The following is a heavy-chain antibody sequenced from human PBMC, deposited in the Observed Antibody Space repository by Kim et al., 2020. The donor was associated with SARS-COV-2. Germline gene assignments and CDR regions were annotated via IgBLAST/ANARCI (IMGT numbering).Heavy chain of an antibody. Sequence: GGSLRLSCAASGFTFNSYAMSWVRQAPGKGLEWVSTISGSGGSTYYADSVKGRFTISRDNSKKTLNFKNTLYLQMYSLRAEDTAVYYCTKEQYCSGGGCYDPDNYYYVMDVWGQGTTVTVSS. D-gene: IGHD2-15*01. V-gene: IGHV3-23*01. CDR3: TKEQYCSGGGCYDPDNYYYVMDV. CDR1: GFTFNSYA. J-gene: IGHJ6*02. CDR2: ISGSGGST.